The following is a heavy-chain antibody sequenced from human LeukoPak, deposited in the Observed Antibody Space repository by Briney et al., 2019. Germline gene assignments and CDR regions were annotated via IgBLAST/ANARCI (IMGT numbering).Heavy chain of an antibody. Sequence: SGTLSLTCAVYGGSFSGYYWSWIRQPPGKGLEWIGEINHSGSTNYNPSLKSRVTISVDTSKNQFSLKLSSVTAADTAVYYCARLDSSGWYFDYWGQGTLVTVSS. V-gene: IGHV4-34*01. CDR2: INHSGST. D-gene: IGHD6-19*01. CDR3: ARLDSSGWYFDY. J-gene: IGHJ4*02. CDR1: GGSFSGYY.